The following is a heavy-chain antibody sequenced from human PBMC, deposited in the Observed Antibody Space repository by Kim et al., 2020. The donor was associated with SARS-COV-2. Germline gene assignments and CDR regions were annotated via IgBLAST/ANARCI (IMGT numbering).Heavy chain of an antibody. J-gene: IGHJ3*02. CDR1: GYSFTSYW. CDR3: ARRYCGGDCYHDAFDI. V-gene: IGHV5-10-1*01. D-gene: IGHD2-21*02. Sequence: GESLKISCKGSGYSFTSYWISWVRQMPGKGLEWMGRIDPSDSYTNYSPSFQGHVTISADKSISTAYLQWSSLKASDTAMYYCARRYCGGDCYHDAFDIWGQGTMVTVSS. CDR2: IDPSDSYT.